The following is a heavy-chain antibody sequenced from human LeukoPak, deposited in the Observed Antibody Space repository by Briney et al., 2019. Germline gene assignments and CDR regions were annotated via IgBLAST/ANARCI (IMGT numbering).Heavy chain of an antibody. J-gene: IGHJ4*02. D-gene: IGHD1-1*01. Sequence: GGSLRLSCAASGFTFSSYAMSWVRQAPGKGLEWVSAISGSGGSTYYADSVKGRFTISRDNSKNTLYLQMNGLRAEDTAVYYCAKALSYWNYFDYWGQGTLVTVSS. CDR1: GFTFSSYA. CDR2: ISGSGGST. V-gene: IGHV3-23*01. CDR3: AKALSYWNYFDY.